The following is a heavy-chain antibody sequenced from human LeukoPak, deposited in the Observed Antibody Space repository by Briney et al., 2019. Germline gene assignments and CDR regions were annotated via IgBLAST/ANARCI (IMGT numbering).Heavy chain of an antibody. V-gene: IGHV3-49*03. D-gene: IGHD5-24*01. CDR2: IRSKAYGGTT. Sequence: GGSLRPSCTASGFTFGVYAMSWFRQAPGKGLEWVGFIRSKAYGGTTEYAASVKGRFTISRDDSKSIAYLQMNILETEDTAVYYCTRSGVRRWPYYFDYWGQGTLVTVSS. CDR3: TRSGVRRWPYYFDY. CDR1: GFTFGVYA. J-gene: IGHJ4*02.